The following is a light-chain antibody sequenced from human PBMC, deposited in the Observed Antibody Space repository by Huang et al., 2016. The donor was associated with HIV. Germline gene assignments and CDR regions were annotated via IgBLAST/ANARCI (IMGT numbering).Light chain of an antibody. J-gene: IGKJ4*01. CDR1: QRISAY. Sequence: DIQMTQSPSSLSASVGDRVTITCRASQRISAYLNWYQHKPGKAPMLLIYGAFSLQSGVPTRISGSGSGTDFTLTISSLQPEDSATYYCQQSYSTLTFGGGTKVEIK. CDR2: GAF. CDR3: QQSYSTLT. V-gene: IGKV1-39*01.